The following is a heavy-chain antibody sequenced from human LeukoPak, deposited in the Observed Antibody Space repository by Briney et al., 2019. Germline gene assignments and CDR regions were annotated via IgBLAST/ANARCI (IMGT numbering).Heavy chain of an antibody. Sequence: PGGSLRLSCAASGFIVSSNYMTWVRQAPGKGLEWVSVIYSGGSTYYADSVKGRFTISRDDSKNTLYLQMNSLRAEDTAIYYCAKIAGGMWGAEDAFDIWGHGTMVTVSS. D-gene: IGHD1-26*01. CDR2: IYSGGST. J-gene: IGHJ3*02. CDR3: AKIAGGMWGAEDAFDI. V-gene: IGHV3-53*01. CDR1: GFIVSSNY.